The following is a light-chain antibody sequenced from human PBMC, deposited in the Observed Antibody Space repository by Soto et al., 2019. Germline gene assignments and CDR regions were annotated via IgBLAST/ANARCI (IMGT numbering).Light chain of an antibody. Sequence: EIVMTQSPATLSVPTGERATLSCRASQSVSSNLAWYQQKPGQAPRLLIYGASTMATGIPARFSGSGSGTEFTLTISSLQSEDFAVYYCQQYNNWPPYTFGQGTKLEIK. CDR3: QQYNNWPPYT. V-gene: IGKV3-15*01. CDR2: GAS. J-gene: IGKJ2*01. CDR1: QSVSSN.